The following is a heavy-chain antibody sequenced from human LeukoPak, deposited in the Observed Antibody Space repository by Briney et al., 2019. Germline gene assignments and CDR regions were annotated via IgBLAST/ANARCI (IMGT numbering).Heavy chain of an antibody. V-gene: IGHV4-34*08. D-gene: IGHD2-2*01. Sequence: LRLSCAASGFTFSSYEMNWVRQAPGKGLEWIGEINHSGSTNYNPSLKSRVTISVDTSKNQFSLKLSSVTAADTAVYYCASTSCCPSADYWGQGTLVTVSS. CDR3: ASTSCCPSADY. CDR2: INHSGST. J-gene: IGHJ4*02. CDR1: GFTFSSYE.